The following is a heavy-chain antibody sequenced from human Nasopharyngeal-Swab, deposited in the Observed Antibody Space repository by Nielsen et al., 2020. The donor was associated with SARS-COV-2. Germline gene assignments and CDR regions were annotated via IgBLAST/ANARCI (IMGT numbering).Heavy chain of an antibody. CDR3: ATGYAYSSSSEHDY. Sequence: ALVKVSCKVSGYTLTELSMHWVRQAPGKGLEWMGGFDPEDGETIYAQKFQGRVTMTEDTSTDTAYMELSSLRSEDTAVYYCATGYAYSSSSEHDYWGQGTLVTVSS. CDR2: FDPEDGET. J-gene: IGHJ4*02. CDR1: GYTLTELS. V-gene: IGHV1-24*01. D-gene: IGHD6-6*01.